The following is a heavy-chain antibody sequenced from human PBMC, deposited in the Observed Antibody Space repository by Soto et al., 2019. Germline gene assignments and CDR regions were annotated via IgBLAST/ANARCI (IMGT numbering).Heavy chain of an antibody. CDR3: ARNGAIQGWFDP. CDR2: IYYSGST. Sequence: SETLSLTCTVSGGSVSSGSYYWSWIRQPPGKGLEWIGYIYYSGSTNYNPSLKSRVTISVDTSKNQFSLKLSSVTAADTAVYYCARNGAIQGWFDPWGQGTLVTV. V-gene: IGHV4-61*01. J-gene: IGHJ5*02. D-gene: IGHD5-18*01. CDR1: GGSVSSGSYY.